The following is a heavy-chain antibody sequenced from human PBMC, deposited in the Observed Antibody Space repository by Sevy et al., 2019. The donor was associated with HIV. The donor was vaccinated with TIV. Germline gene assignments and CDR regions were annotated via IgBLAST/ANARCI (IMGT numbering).Heavy chain of an antibody. CDR1: GYTFTGYY. CDR3: ARDLRAIAARSWWFDP. V-gene: IGHV1-2*02. J-gene: IGHJ5*02. CDR2: INPNSGGT. Sequence: ASVNVSCKASGYTFTGYYMHWVRQAPGQGLEWMGWINPNSGGTNYAQKFQGRVTMTRDTSISTAYMELSRLRSDDTAVYYCARDLRAIAARSWWFDPWGQGTLVTVSS. D-gene: IGHD6-6*01.